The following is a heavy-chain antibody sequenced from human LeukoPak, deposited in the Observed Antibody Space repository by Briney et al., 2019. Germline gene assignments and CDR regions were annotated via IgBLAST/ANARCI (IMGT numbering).Heavy chain of an antibody. CDR2: VYTTGTT. J-gene: IGHJ4*02. Sequence: SETLSLTCTVSSGSIRSYYWGWVRQPPGKGLEWIGRVYTTGTTQYNPSLKSRVTMSVDTSTNQFSLNLRSMTAADTAVYYCGRQGYTASYYFFDYWSQGTLVAVS. CDR3: GRQGYTASYYFFDY. D-gene: IGHD1-26*01. V-gene: IGHV4-4*07. CDR1: SGSIRSYY.